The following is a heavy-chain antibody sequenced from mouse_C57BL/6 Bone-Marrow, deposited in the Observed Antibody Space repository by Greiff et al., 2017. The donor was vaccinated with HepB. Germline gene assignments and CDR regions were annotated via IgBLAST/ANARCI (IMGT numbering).Heavy chain of an antibody. V-gene: IGHV5-9-1*02. D-gene: IGHD2-2*01. CDR3: TRGLLWFRYAMDY. Sequence: EVKLMESGEGLVKPGGSLKLSCAASGFTFSSYAMSWVRQTPEKRLEWVAYISSGGDYIYYADTVKGRFTISRDNARNTLYLQMRSLKSEDTAMYYCTRGLLWFRYAMDYWGQGTSVTVSS. CDR2: ISSGGDYI. CDR1: GFTFSSYA. J-gene: IGHJ4*01.